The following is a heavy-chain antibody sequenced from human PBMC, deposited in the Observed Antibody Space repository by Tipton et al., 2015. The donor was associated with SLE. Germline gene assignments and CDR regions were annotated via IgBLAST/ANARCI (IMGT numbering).Heavy chain of an antibody. J-gene: IGHJ4*02. CDR1: GGTINTGYYH. CDR2: IYHTGSA. Sequence: TLSLTCTVSGGTINTGYYHWSWIRQHPGKGLEWIGHIYHTGSATYNPSLRSRASISVDTSKNQFSLNLSSVTAADTAVYYCARDEYRYDTTGYHLLGHFDFWGQGTLVTVSS. V-gene: IGHV4-31*03. D-gene: IGHD3-22*01. CDR3: ARDEYRYDTTGYHLLGHFDF.